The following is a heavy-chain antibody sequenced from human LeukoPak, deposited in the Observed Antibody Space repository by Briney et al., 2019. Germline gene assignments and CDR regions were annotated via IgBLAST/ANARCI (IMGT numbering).Heavy chain of an antibody. CDR3: VREDTPATANY. CDR1: GFNFANHA. V-gene: IGHV3-23*01. J-gene: IGHJ4*02. D-gene: IGHD2-21*02. CDR2: ISGGGDIT. Sequence: GGSLRLSRAASGFNFANHAMSWVRQTPGKGLEWVSAISGGGDITYYADSVTGRFTISRDNSKDTLFLQMHSLRPGDTAVYYCVREDTPATANYWGQGTLVTISS.